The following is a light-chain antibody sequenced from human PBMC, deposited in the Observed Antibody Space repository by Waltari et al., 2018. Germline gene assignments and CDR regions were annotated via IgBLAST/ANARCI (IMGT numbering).Light chain of an antibody. CDR2: AAS. J-gene: IGKJ1*01. Sequence: DIQMTQSPSSLSASVGDRVPITCRASQSISSYLNWYQQKPGKAPKLLIYAASSLQSGVPSRFSGSGSGTDFTLTISSLQPVDFATYYCQQSYDDPRTFGQGTKVEI. V-gene: IGKV1-39*01. CDR3: QQSYDDPRT. CDR1: QSISSY.